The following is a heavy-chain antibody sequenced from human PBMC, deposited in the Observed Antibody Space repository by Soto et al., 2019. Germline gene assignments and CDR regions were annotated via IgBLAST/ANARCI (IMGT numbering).Heavy chain of an antibody. CDR1: GASISTNHHN. J-gene: IGHJ5*02. CDR3: ARLPTGYPNWFDP. D-gene: IGHD3-9*01. CDR2: IHYRGDT. V-gene: IGHV4-39*01. Sequence: ETLSLTCTVSGASISTNHHNWAWVRQPPGKGLEWMGNIHYRGDTYFNPSLGSRLSMSVDTSKNQFSLKLTSVTAADTAVYYCARLPTGYPNWFDPWGQGTLVTVSS.